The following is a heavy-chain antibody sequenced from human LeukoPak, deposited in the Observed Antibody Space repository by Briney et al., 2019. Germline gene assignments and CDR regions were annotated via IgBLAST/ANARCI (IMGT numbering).Heavy chain of an antibody. CDR3: ARVRFRTRTVRGSNWFDP. V-gene: IGHV1-69*05. Sequence: GSSLKLSCKASGGTFSSYAISWVRQAPGQRLEWMGRIIPIFGTANYAQKFPSTVTITTDESTSTAYMELSSLRSEDTAVYYCARVRFRTRTVRGSNWFDPWGQGTLVTVSS. J-gene: IGHJ5*02. CDR1: GGTFSSYA. D-gene: IGHD4-17*01. CDR2: IIPIFGTA.